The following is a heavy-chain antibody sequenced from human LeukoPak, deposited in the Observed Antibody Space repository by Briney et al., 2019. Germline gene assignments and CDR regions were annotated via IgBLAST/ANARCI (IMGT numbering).Heavy chain of an antibody. Sequence: GGSLRLSCAGSGFIFNNYAMHWVRQPPGKGLEWVSGISWNSGSIDYADSVKGRLTISRDNAKNSLYLQMNSLRVEDTAFYYCAKDNRRHYTSGPNPDSLHWGQGALVTVSS. CDR3: AKDNRRHYTSGPNPDSLH. CDR2: ISWNSGSI. J-gene: IGHJ4*02. CDR1: GFIFNNYA. V-gene: IGHV3-9*01. D-gene: IGHD6-19*01.